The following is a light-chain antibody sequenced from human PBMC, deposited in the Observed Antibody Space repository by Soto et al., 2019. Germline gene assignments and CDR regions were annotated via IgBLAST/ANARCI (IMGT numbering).Light chain of an antibody. CDR1: QSVSIH. CDR3: QQYSNWPPIT. Sequence: ETVMTQSPGTLSVSLGERATLSCRASQSVSIHLAWYQQKPGQAPRLLIHDTSTRATGIPARFSGSGSGTEFTLTISSLQSEDFAVYYCQQYSNWPPITFGQGTRLEIK. CDR2: DTS. J-gene: IGKJ5*01. V-gene: IGKV3-15*01.